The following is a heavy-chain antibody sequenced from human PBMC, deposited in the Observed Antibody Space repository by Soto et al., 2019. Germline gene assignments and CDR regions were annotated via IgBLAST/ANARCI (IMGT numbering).Heavy chain of an antibody. CDR1: GFTFSSYG. CDR3: ARDYGDRQTNWYVDL. Sequence: QVQLVESGGGVVQPGRSLRLSCAASGFTFSSYGMHWVRLAPCKGLAWVAVIWHDGSNKYYADSVKGRFTISRDNSKNTLYLQMNSLRAEDTAVYYCARDYGDRQTNWYVDLWGSGPLVTVSS. CDR2: IWHDGSNK. J-gene: IGHJ2*01. D-gene: IGHD4-17*01. V-gene: IGHV3-33*01.